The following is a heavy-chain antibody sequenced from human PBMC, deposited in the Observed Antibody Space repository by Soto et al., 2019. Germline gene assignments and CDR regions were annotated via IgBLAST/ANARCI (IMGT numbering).Heavy chain of an antibody. CDR1: GYTFTGYY. CDR3: ARDAGIVVVVAATYWFDP. D-gene: IGHD2-15*01. V-gene: IGHV1-2*02. J-gene: IGHJ5*02. CDR2: INPNSGGT. Sequence: ASVKVSCKASGYTFTGYYMHRVRHAPGQGLEWMGWINPNSGGTNYAQKFQGRVTMTRDTSISTAYMELSRLRSDDTAVYYCARDAGIVVVVAATYWFDPWGQGTLVTVSS.